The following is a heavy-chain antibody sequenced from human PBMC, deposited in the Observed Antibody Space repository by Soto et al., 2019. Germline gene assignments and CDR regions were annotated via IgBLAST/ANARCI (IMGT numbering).Heavy chain of an antibody. V-gene: IGHV5-10-1*01. CDR3: ARHPYIGGFDV. J-gene: IGHJ6*02. CDR2: FSPTDSYT. Sequence: GESLKISCKGSGYSFANYWISWVRQMPGKGLEWMGRFSPTDSYTDYNPSFQGHVTISGDKSINTAYVQWSSLRASDTAMYFCARHPYIGGFDVWGQGTTVTVSS. D-gene: IGHD2-15*01. CDR1: GYSFANYW.